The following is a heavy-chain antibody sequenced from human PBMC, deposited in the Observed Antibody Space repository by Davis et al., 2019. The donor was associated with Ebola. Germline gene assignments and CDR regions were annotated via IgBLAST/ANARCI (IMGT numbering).Heavy chain of an antibody. D-gene: IGHD3-10*01. CDR2: IYTSGST. CDR3: ARETITMVRGVTVFDY. J-gene: IGHJ4*02. V-gene: IGHV4-4*07. Sequence: PGGSLRLSCTVSGGSISSYYWSWIRQPAGKGLEWIGRIYTSGSTNYNPSLKSRVTMSVDTSKNQFSLKLSSVTAADTAVYYCARETITMVRGVTVFDYWGQGTLVTVSS. CDR1: GGSISSYY.